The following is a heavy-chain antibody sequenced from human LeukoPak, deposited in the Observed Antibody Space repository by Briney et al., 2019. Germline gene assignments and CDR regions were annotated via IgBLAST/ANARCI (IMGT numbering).Heavy chain of an antibody. J-gene: IGHJ4*02. CDR2: ISAYNGNT. Sequence: ASVKVSCKASGYTFTSYGISWVRQAPGQGLEWMGWISAYNGNTNYAQKLQGRVTMTTDTSTSTAYMELRSLRSDDTAVYYCARVRYYYDSSGLLDYWGQRTLVTVSS. V-gene: IGHV1-18*01. CDR1: GYTFTSYG. D-gene: IGHD3-22*01. CDR3: ARVRYYYDSSGLLDY.